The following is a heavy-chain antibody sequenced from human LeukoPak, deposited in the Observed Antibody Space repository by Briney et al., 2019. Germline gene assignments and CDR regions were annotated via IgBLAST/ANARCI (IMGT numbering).Heavy chain of an antibody. CDR3: AGGPKDWYVVL. V-gene: IGHV3-74*01. CDR2: INSDGSST. Sequence: GGSLRLSCASSGYTFSRYRMHWVRQDPGKGLVWVSRINSDGSSTSYADSVKGRFTISRDNAKNTLYLQMNSLRAEDTAVHYCAGGPKDWYVVLWGRGTLVTVSS. CDR1: GYTFSRYR. J-gene: IGHJ2*01.